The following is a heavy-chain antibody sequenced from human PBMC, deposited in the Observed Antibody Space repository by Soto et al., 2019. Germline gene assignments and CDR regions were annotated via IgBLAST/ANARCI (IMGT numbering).Heavy chain of an antibody. D-gene: IGHD7-27*01. J-gene: IGHJ3*02. CDR3: ARDSGLTGGTLDAFDI. Sequence: QSQTLSLTCAISGDSVSSNSAAWNWIRQSPSRGLEWLGRTYYRSKWYNDYAVSVKSRITINPDTSKNQFSLQLNSVTPEDTVVYYCARDSGLTGGTLDAFDIWGQGTMVTVSS. CDR1: GDSVSSNSAA. V-gene: IGHV6-1*01. CDR2: TYYRSKWYN.